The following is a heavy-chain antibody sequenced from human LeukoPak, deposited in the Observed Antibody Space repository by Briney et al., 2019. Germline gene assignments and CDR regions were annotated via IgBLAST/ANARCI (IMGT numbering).Heavy chain of an antibody. Sequence: GASVKVSCKASGYTFTGYYIHWVRQAPGQGLEWMGWINPNSGGTNNAQKFQGRVTMTRDTSISTAYMELSRLRSDDTAVYYCARDDGERDFWRDYNWFDPWGQGTLVTVSS. CDR1: GYTFTGYY. CDR3: ARDDGERDFWRDYNWFDP. CDR2: INPNSGGT. J-gene: IGHJ5*02. D-gene: IGHD3-3*01. V-gene: IGHV1-2*02.